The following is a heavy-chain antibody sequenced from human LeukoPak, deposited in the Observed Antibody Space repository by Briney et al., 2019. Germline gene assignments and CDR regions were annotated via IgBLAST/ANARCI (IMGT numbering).Heavy chain of an antibody. V-gene: IGHV3-66*01. D-gene: IGHD5-24*01. CDR2: IYSGGST. J-gene: IGHJ6*02. CDR3: ARDPGRGDYYYYGMDV. Sequence: PGGSLRLSCAASGFTVSSNYMSWVRQAPGKGLEWVSVIYSGGSTYYADSVKGRFTISRDNSKNALYLQMNSLRAEDTAVYYCARDPGRGDYYYYGMDVWGQGTTVTVSS. CDR1: GFTVSSNY.